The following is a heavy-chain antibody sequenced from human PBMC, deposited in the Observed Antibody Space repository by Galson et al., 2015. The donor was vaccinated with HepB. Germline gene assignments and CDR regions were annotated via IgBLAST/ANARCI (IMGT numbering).Heavy chain of an antibody. CDR3: ARGRIYYDSGVYNALHTPFDF. D-gene: IGHD3-22*01. J-gene: IGHJ4*02. Sequence: SVKVSCKASGYTFTDYYIHWVRQAPGQGLEWMGRINPNSGGTNYAQKFQGRVTMTRDTSISTAYMELTRLKSDDTAVYYCARGRIYYDSGVYNALHTPFDFWGQGTLVTVSS. V-gene: IGHV1-2*06. CDR1: GYTFTDYY. CDR2: INPNSGGT.